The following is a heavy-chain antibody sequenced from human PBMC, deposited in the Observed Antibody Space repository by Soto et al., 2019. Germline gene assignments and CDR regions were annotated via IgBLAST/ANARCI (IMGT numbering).Heavy chain of an antibody. CDR3: ATSPAYYYDSSGYYYFDY. D-gene: IGHD3-22*01. CDR1: GGSISSSSYY. V-gene: IGHV4-39*01. J-gene: IGHJ4*02. CDR2: IYYSGST. Sequence: SETLSLTCTVSGGSISSSSYYWGGIRHPPGKGLEWIGSIYYSGSTYYNPSLKSRVTISVDTSKNQFSLKLSSVTAADTAVYYCATSPAYYYDSSGYYYFDYWGQGTLVTVSS.